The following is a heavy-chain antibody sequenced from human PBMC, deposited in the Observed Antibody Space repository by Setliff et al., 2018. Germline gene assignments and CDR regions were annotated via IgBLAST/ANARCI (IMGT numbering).Heavy chain of an antibody. V-gene: IGHV1-18*01. CDR1: GYTFNSYG. CDR3: ARPSDSGYYHQRDAFDI. D-gene: IGHD3-22*01. J-gene: IGHJ3*02. Sequence: ASVKVSCKASGYTFNSYGINWLRQAPGQGLEWLGWISPYNGNTKYAQTVQDRITMATDTSTRTSYMELSSPRSGDTAVYFCARPSDSGYYHQRDAFDIWGQGTRVTVSS. CDR2: ISPYNGNT.